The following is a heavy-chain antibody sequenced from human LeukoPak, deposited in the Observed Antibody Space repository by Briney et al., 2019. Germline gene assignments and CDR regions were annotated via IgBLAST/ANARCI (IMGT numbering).Heavy chain of an antibody. CDR3: ARDPYSGNYGNYYYYYMDV. D-gene: IGHD1-26*01. CDR2: ISGTGGTT. V-gene: IGHV3-21*01. CDR1: GFTFSSNC. Sequence: ARTRRLSCAASGFTFSSNCMSWVRQVPGKGLEWVSAISGTGGTTYYADSVKGRLTITRDNAKNSLYLQMNSRGPEDTAVYYCARDPYSGNYGNYYYYYMDVWGKGTTVTIS. J-gene: IGHJ6*03.